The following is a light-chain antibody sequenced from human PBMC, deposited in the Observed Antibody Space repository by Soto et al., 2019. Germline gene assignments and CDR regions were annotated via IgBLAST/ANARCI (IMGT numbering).Light chain of an antibody. CDR3: QEYNGNSGFT. Sequence: DIQMTQSPSTLSASVGDRVTITCRASQNIRSWLAWYQQKPGKAPELLIYSASGLESGVPSRFSGSGSGTEFTLTIRSLQPDDFATYYCQEYNGNSGFTFGGGTKVAIK. J-gene: IGKJ4*01. CDR1: QNIRSW. V-gene: IGKV1-5*03. CDR2: SAS.